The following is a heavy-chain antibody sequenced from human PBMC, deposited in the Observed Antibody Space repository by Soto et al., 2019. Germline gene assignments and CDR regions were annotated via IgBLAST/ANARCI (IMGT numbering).Heavy chain of an antibody. V-gene: IGHV4-39*01. CDR1: GGSISSSSYY. D-gene: IGHD1-1*01. CDR2: IYYSGST. Sequence: QLQLQESGPGLVKPSETLSLTCTVSGGSISSSSYYWGWLRQPPGKGLEWIGSIYYSGSTYYNPSLKSRVTIPVDTSKNQFPLKLSSVTAADTAVYYCARSQTGIDAFDSWCQGTMVTVAS. CDR3: ARSQTGIDAFDS. J-gene: IGHJ3*02.